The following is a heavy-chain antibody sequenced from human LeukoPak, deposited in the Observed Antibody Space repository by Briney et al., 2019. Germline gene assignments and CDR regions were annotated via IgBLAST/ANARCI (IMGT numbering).Heavy chain of an antibody. V-gene: IGHV3-7*01. J-gene: IGHJ4*02. CDR3: AREIHSSGWYVDY. CDR2: IEEDGSET. Sequence: GGSLRLSCTASGLTFSNYWMSWVRQAPGKGLEWVANIEEDGSETYYVDSVKGRFTISRDNAKNSLYLQMNSLRAEDTAVYYCAREIHSSGWYVDYWGQGTLVTVSS. D-gene: IGHD6-19*01. CDR1: GLTFSNYW.